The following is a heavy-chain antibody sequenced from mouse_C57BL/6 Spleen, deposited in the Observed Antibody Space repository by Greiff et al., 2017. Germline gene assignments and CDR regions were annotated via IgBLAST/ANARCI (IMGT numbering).Heavy chain of an antibody. CDR2: IYPGSGST. CDR1: GYTFTSYW. CDR3: ARDYDYDVGAYYAMDY. Sequence: VQLQQPGAELVKPGASVKMSCKASGYTFTSYWITWVKQRPGQGLEWIGDIYPGSGSTNYNEKFKSKATLTVDTSSSTAYMQLSSLTSEDSAVYYCARDYDYDVGAYYAMDYWGQGTSVTVSS. V-gene: IGHV1-55*01. J-gene: IGHJ4*01. D-gene: IGHD2-4*01.